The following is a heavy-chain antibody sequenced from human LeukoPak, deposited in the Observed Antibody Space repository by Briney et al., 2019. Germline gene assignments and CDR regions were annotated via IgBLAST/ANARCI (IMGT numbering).Heavy chain of an antibody. CDR2: IKQDGSEK. J-gene: IGHJ5*02. CDR3: ARDLRGNWFDP. CDR1: GFTFSNYW. V-gene: IGHV3-7*04. Sequence: GGSLRLSCAASGFTFSNYWMSWVREAPGKGLGWVANIKQDGSEKYYVDSVKGRFTNSRDNAENSLHLQMNSLRAEDTAVYYCARDLRGNWFDPWGQGTLVTVSS.